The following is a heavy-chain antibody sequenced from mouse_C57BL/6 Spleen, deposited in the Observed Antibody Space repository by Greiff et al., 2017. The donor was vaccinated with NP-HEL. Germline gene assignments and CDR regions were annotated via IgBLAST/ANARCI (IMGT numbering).Heavy chain of an antibody. CDR3: ARRDDSNYVGAMDY. V-gene: IGHV1-50*01. J-gene: IGHJ4*01. CDR1: GYTFTSYW. CDR2: IDPSDSYT. Sequence: QVQLQQPGAELVKPGASVKLSCKASGYTFTSYWMQWVKQRPGQGLEWIGEIDPSDSYTNYNQKFKGKATLTVDTSSSTAYMQLSSLTSEDSAVYYGARRDDSNYVGAMDYWGQGTSVTVSS. D-gene: IGHD2-5*01.